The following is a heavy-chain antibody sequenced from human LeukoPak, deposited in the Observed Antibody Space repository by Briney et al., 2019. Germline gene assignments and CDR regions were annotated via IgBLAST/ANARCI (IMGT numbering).Heavy chain of an antibody. D-gene: IGHD3-10*01. Sequence: WASVTVSCKASGYTFTSYAMHWVRQAPGQRLEWMGWINAGNGNTKYSQKFQGRVTITRDTSASTAYMKLSSLRSEDTAVYYCARDSQYYGSGSYYNWFDPWGQGTLVTVSS. J-gene: IGHJ5*02. CDR3: ARDSQYYGSGSYYNWFDP. CDR2: INAGNGNT. CDR1: GYTFTSYA. V-gene: IGHV1-3*01.